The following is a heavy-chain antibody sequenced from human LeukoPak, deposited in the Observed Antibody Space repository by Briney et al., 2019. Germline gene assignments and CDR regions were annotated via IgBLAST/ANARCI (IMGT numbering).Heavy chain of an antibody. V-gene: IGHV3-13*01. J-gene: IGHJ4*02. CDR2: IDIPGNT. Sequence: GGSLRLSCAASGFTLSSYDMHWVRQPPGKGLEWVSGIDIPGNTYYPDSVKGRFTMSRESAKNSLYLQMNSLRAEDTAVYYCAKDRGRAKQWPKDKSFDYWGQGTLVTVSS. D-gene: IGHD6-19*01. CDR1: GFTLSSYD. CDR3: AKDRGRAKQWPKDKSFDY.